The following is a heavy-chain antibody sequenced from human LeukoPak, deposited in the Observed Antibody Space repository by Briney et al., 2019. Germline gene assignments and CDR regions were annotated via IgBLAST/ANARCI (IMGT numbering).Heavy chain of an antibody. CDR3: AREGLNMVRGVIPKEAWGWFDP. CDR2: IYYSGST. D-gene: IGHD3-10*01. Sequence: SETLSLTCTVSGGSINTGSYYWGWIRQPPGKGLEWIGTIYYSGSTYYNPSLKSRVTISVDTSKNQFSLKLTSVTAADKAVDYCAREGLNMVRGVIPKEAWGWFDPWGQGTLVTVSS. J-gene: IGHJ5*02. CDR1: GGSINTGSYY. V-gene: IGHV4-39*07.